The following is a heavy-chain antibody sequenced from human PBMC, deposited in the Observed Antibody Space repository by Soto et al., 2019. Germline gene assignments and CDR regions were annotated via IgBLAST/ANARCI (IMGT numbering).Heavy chain of an antibody. CDR2: MSYSGNT. V-gene: IGHV4-59*08. J-gene: IGHJ4*02. Sequence: SETLSHTCAFDGGSFSGYDGKLIRQPPGKGLEWIGYMSYSGNTNYNPSLRSRVTISLDTSKNQFSLKLSSVTAADTAVYYCARQADGSDWGFDSWGQGTLVTVSS. D-gene: IGHD5-12*01. CDR3: ARQADGSDWGFDS. CDR1: GGSFSGYD.